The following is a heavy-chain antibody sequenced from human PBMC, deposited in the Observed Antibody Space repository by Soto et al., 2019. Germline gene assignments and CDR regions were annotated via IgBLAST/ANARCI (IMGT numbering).Heavy chain of an antibody. D-gene: IGHD4-4*01. CDR3: AKDHYSNYDYFDN. CDR2: ISGSGGTT. Sequence: GVSLRLSCAASGFTFTSYALSWVRQAPGKGLEWVSGISGSGGTTCYADSVKGRFTISRDNSKNTLYLQLNSLRAEDTAVYYCAKDHYSNYDYFDNWGQGKLGTVYS. V-gene: IGHV3-23*01. CDR1: GFTFTSYA. J-gene: IGHJ4*02.